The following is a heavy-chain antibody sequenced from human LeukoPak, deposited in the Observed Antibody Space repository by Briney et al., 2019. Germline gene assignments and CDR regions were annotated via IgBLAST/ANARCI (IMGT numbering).Heavy chain of an antibody. CDR2: INHSGST. V-gene: IGHV4-34*01. J-gene: IGHJ6*02. CDR1: GGSFSGYY. CDR3: ARGSGVRNYNYYGMDV. D-gene: IGHD2-8*02. Sequence: SETLSLTCAVYGGSFSGYYWSWIRQPPGKGLEWIGEINHSGSTNYNPSLKSRVTISVDTSKNQFSLKLSSVTAADTAVYYCARGSGVRNYNYYGMDVWGQGTTVTVSS.